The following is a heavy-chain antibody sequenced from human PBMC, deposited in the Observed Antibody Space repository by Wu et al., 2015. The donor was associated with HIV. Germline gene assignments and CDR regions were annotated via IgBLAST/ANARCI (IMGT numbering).Heavy chain of an antibody. CDR1: GGTFSSYA. V-gene: IGHV1-69*13. D-gene: IGHD3-10*01. CDR2: IIPIFGTA. Sequence: QVQLVQSGAEVKKPGSSVKVSCKASGGTFSSYAISWVRQAPGQGLEWMGRIIPIFGTANYAQKFQGRVTITADESTSTAYMELSSLRSEDTAVYYCASTRRQGGITMVRGVIMNAFDIWGQGTMVTVSS. CDR3: ASTRRQGGITMVRGVIMNAFDI. J-gene: IGHJ3*02.